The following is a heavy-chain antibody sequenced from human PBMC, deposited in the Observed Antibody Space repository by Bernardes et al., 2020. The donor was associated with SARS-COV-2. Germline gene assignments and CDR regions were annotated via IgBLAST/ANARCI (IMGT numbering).Heavy chain of an antibody. J-gene: IGHJ4*02. CDR2: VSKNGDTT. CDR1: GFTFSSYA. D-gene: IGHD6-19*01. V-gene: IGHV3-64D*06. CDR3: VKERVSGWYDFDY. Sequence: GGSLRLPCSASGFTFSSYAMHWVRQAPGKGLEYVSGVSKNGDTTYYADSLKGRLTISRDNSKNTLNLQMSSLKTDDTAVYYCVKERVSGWYDFDYWGQGTLVTVSS.